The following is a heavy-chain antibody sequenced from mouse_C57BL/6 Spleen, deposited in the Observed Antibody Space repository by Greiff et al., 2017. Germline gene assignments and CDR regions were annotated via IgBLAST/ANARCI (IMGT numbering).Heavy chain of an antibody. CDR1: GYSITSGYY. D-gene: IGHD1-1*01. CDR3: AREITTVVGNYFDY. J-gene: IGHJ2*01. V-gene: IGHV3-6*01. CDR2: ISYDGSN. Sequence: EVKLMESGPGLVKPSQSLSLTCSVTGYSITSGYYWNWIRQFPGNKLEWMGYISYDGSNNYNPSLKNRISITRDTSKNQFFLKLNSVTTEDTATYYCAREITTVVGNYFDYWGQGTTLTVSS.